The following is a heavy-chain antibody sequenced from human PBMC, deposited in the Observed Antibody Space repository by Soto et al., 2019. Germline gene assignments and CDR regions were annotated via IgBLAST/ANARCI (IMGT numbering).Heavy chain of an antibody. CDR1: GYTFTSYG. CDR2: ISAYSGNT. D-gene: IGHD6-13*01. J-gene: IGHJ4*02. V-gene: IGHV1-18*01. Sequence: ASVKVSCKASGYTFTSYGISWVRQAPGQGLEWMGWISAYSGNTNYAQKLQGRVTMTTDTSTSTAYMELRSLRSDDTAVYYCARDCAAAGPFDYWGQGTLVTVSS. CDR3: ARDCAAAGPFDY.